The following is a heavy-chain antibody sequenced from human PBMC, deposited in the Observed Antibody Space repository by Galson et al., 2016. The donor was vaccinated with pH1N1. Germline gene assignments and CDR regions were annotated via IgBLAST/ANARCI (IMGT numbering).Heavy chain of an antibody. D-gene: IGHD1-26*01. CDR3: AKVRLEWELGGGWFDP. CDR2: ISGGDGST. V-gene: IGHV3-23*01. Sequence: SLRLSCAASGFKASGFTFSNYAMSWVRQAPGKGLEWVSTISGGDGSTYYADSVKGRFTISRDNSKNTLYLQMNSLRAEATAIYYCAKVRLEWELGGGWFDPWGQGTLVTVSS. J-gene: IGHJ5*02. CDR1: GFTFSNYA.